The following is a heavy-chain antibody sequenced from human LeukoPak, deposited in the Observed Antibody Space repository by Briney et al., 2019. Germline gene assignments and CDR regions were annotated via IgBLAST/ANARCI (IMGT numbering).Heavy chain of an antibody. D-gene: IGHD3-3*01. J-gene: IGHJ4*02. CDR2: INPNSGGT. Sequence: ASVKVSCKASGYTFTGYYMHWVRQAPGQGLEWMGRINPNSGGTNYAQKLQGRVTMTTDTSTSTAYMELRSLRSDDTAVYYCARDPEEYDFWSGYYISYFDYWGQGTLVTVSS. V-gene: IGHV1-2*06. CDR1: GYTFTGYY. CDR3: ARDPEEYDFWSGYYISYFDY.